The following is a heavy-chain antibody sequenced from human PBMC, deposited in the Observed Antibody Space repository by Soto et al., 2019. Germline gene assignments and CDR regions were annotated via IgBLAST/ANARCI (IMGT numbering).Heavy chain of an antibody. D-gene: IGHD6-13*01. CDR1: GFTFSSYA. J-gene: IGHJ4*02. CDR2: ISGSGGST. CDR3: AKGLYGAAAGTGWYFDY. V-gene: IGHV3-23*01. Sequence: EVQLLESGGGLVQPGGSLRLSCAASGFTFSSYAMSWVRQAPGKGLEWVSAISGSGGSTYYADSVKGRFTISRDNSKNTLYLQMNSLRAEDTAVYYCAKGLYGAAAGTGWYFDYWGQGPLVTVSS.